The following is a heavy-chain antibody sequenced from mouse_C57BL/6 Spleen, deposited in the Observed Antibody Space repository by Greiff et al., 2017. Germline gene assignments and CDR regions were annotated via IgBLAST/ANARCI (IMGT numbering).Heavy chain of an antibody. Sequence: VQLQESGPELVKPGASVKISCKASGYAFSSSWMNWVKQRPGKGLEWIGRIYPGDGDTNYNGKFKGKATLTADKSSSTAYMQPSSLTSEDSAVYFCARSAQGYYAMDYWGQGTSVTVSS. CDR1: GYAFSSSW. V-gene: IGHV1-82*01. CDR2: IYPGDGDT. J-gene: IGHJ4*01. CDR3: ARSAQGYYAMDY. D-gene: IGHD3-2*02.